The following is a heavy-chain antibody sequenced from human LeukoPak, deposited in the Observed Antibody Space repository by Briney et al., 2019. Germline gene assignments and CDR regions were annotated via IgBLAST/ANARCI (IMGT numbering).Heavy chain of an antibody. J-gene: IGHJ6*03. CDR1: SGSISSGSYY. CDR3: ARGIEVAARPPWPAYYYYYYMDV. D-gene: IGHD6-6*01. V-gene: IGHV4-61*10. Sequence: KTSETLSLTCTVSSGSISSGSYYWTWIRQPAGKGLEWIGRIYYSGSTNYNPSLKSRVTISVDTSKNQFSLKLSSVTAADTAVYYCARGIEVAARPPWPAYYYYYYMDVWGKGTTVTVSS. CDR2: IYYSGST.